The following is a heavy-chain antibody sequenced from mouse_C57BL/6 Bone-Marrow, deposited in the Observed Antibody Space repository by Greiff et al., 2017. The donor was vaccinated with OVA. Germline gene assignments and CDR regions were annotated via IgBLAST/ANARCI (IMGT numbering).Heavy chain of an antibody. D-gene: IGHD1-1*01. V-gene: IGHV1-81*01. CDR2: IYPRSGNT. J-gene: IGHJ2*01. CDR1: GYTFTSYG. CDR3: ARVPHYYGSSYAYFDY. Sequence: VQLQQSGAELARPGASVKLSCKASGYTFTSYGISWVQQRTGQGLEWIGEIYPRSGNTYYTEKFTGKATLTADKSSSTAYMELRSLTSEDSAVYFGARVPHYYGSSYAYFDYWGQGTTLTVSS.